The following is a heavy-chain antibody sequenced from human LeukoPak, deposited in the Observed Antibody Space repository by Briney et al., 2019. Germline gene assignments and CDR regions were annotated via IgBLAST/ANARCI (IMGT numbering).Heavy chain of an antibody. Sequence: PSETLSLTCTVSGDSISSGSYYWSWIWQPAGKGLEWIGRIYTSGSTNYNPSLKSRVNISVDTSKNQFSLKLSSVTAADTAVYYCARVVPGYCSSTSCYDVDAFDIWGQGTMVTVSS. J-gene: IGHJ3*02. CDR3: ARVVPGYCSSTSCYDVDAFDI. CDR2: IYTSGST. V-gene: IGHV4-61*02. CDR1: GDSISSGSYY. D-gene: IGHD2-2*01.